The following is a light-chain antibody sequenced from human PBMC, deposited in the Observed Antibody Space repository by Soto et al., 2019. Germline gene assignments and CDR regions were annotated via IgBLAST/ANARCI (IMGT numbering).Light chain of an antibody. V-gene: IGLV2-23*02. CDR2: EVS. CDR3: CADAGRSTYV. CDR1: SSDVGSYNF. Sequence: QSVLTQPASVSGSPGQSITISGTRTSSDVGSYNFVSWYQQHPGKVPKVMIYEVSKRPSGVSDRFSGSKSGNTASLTISGLQAEDEADYYCCADAGRSTYVFGTGTKVTVL. J-gene: IGLJ1*01.